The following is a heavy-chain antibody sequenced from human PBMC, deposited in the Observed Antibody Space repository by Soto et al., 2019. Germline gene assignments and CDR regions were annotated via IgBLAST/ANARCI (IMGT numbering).Heavy chain of an antibody. CDR2: ISGGGGGT. J-gene: IGHJ4*02. CDR3: AKDVHYDSSGGLDS. Sequence: EVRLLESGGGLEQPGGSLRLSCVISGFTFDNYAMSWVRQAPGKGLEWVSAISGGGGGTYYADSVRGRFIISRDNSKNTVDLQVNGLRTEDTAVYYCAKDVHYDSSGGLDSWGQGTLVTVSS. V-gene: IGHV3-23*01. CDR1: GFTFDNYA. D-gene: IGHD3-22*01.